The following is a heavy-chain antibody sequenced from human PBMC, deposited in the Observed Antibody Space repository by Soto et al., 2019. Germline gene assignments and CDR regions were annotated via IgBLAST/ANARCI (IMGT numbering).Heavy chain of an antibody. CDR3: AWQLRRKTSDGTQLMSWFDP. V-gene: IGHV4-39*01. J-gene: IGHJ5*02. CDR2: NYYSGSY. D-gene: IGHD1-1*01. Sequence: TSETLSLTCTVSGGSFNNNNYYWAWVRPGPGQGLEGIGNNYYSGSYYYTLSLQSSVSISTDTSGTQFSLRVTSLTASDTAIYYGAWQLRRKTSDGTQLMSWFDPWGQGTLVTVSS. CDR1: GGSFNNNNYY.